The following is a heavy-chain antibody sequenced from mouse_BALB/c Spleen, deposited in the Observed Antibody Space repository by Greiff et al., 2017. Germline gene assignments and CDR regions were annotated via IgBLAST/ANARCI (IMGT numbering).Heavy chain of an antibody. D-gene: IGHD1-2*01. Sequence: VQLQQSGAELVRPGSSVKISCKASGYAFSSYWMNWVKQRPGQGLEWIGQIYPGDGDTNYNGKFKGKATLTADKSSSTAYMQLSSLTSEDSAVYFCARSGHYGYDYAMDYWGQGTSVTVSS. CDR2: IYPGDGDT. V-gene: IGHV1-80*01. CDR3: ARSGHYGYDYAMDY. CDR1: GYAFSSYW. J-gene: IGHJ4*01.